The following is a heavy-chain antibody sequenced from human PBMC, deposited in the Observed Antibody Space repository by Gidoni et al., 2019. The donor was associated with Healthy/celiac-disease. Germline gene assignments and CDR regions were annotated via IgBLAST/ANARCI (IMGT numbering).Heavy chain of an antibody. J-gene: IGHJ5*02. D-gene: IGHD4-17*01. V-gene: IGHV1-69*01. CDR3: ARDPGYGGQRGQRENWFDP. CDR1: GGTFSSYA. CDR2: IIPIFGTA. Sequence: QVQLVQSGAEVKKPGSSVKVSCKASGGTFSSYAISWVRQAPGQGLEWMGGIIPIFGTANYAQKFQGRVTITADESTSTAYMELSSLRSEDTAVYYCARDPGYGGQRGQRENWFDPWGQGTLVTVSS.